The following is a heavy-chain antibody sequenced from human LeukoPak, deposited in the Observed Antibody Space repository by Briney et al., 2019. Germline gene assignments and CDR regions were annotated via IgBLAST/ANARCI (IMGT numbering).Heavy chain of an antibody. J-gene: IGHJ4*02. V-gene: IGHV4-4*07. CDR2: IHSSGRY. CDR3: ARAAEYSSTWYVFDY. CDR1: GGSVSGHY. Sequence: KPSETLSLTCTVSGGSVSGHYWTWIRQPAGKGLEWIGRIHSSGRYDYNPSLKSRLTMSVDTSKNQFSLQLSSVTAADTAVYYCARAAEYSSTWYVFDYWGQGSLVTVSA. D-gene: IGHD6-13*01.